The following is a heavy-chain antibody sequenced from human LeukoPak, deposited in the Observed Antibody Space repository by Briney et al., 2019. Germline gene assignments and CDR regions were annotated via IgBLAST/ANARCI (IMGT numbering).Heavy chain of an antibody. Sequence: ASVKDSCKASGYTSTSYGTRCVRETPGQRRDRMGWISAYNGNTNYAQKLQGRVTMTTDTSTSTAYMELRSLRSDVTAVYYCARDAPGGYSYGSDYFDYWGQGTLVTVSS. CDR1: GYTSTSYG. V-gene: IGHV1-18*01. CDR2: ISAYNGNT. J-gene: IGHJ4*02. D-gene: IGHD5-18*01. CDR3: ARDAPGGYSYGSDYFDY.